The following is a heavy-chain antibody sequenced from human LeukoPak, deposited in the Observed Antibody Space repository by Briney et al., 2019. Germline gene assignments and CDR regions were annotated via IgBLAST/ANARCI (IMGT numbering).Heavy chain of an antibody. CDR2: ISGSGDST. CDR1: GFTFSNYA. Sequence: GGSLRLSCAASGFTFSNYAMRWVRQAPGKGLEWVSGISGSGDSTYYADSVKGRFTISRDNSKNTLYLQMNSLRAEDTAVYFCARRSGVAVAGAFNYWGQGTLVTVSS. J-gene: IGHJ4*02. D-gene: IGHD6-19*01. CDR3: ARRSGVAVAGAFNY. V-gene: IGHV3-23*01.